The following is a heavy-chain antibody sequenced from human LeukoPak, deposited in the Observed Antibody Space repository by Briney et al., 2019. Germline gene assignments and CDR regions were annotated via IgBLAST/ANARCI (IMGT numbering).Heavy chain of an antibody. CDR2: IYTSGST. D-gene: IGHD3-3*01. Sequence: SETLSLTCTVSGGSISSGGYYWSWIRQHPGKGLEWIGYIYTSGSTNYNPSLKSRVTMSVDTSKNQFSLKLSSVTAADTAVYYCARDKFLSTIFGVVTLMDVWGQGTTVTVSS. CDR1: GGSISSGGYY. J-gene: IGHJ6*02. CDR3: ARDKFLSTIFGVVTLMDV. V-gene: IGHV4-61*08.